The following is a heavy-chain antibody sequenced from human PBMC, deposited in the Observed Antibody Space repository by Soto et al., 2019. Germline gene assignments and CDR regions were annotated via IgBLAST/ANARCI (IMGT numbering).Heavy chain of an antibody. D-gene: IGHD2-21*02. Sequence: GGSLRLSCAGSGFTFRNSEMFWVRQAPGKGLEWVSKINYSGSNIYYSKSVKGRFTISRDNAKNSLYLQMNSLTDEDTAIYFCASEALCGADCYFFEYWGPGTLVTVS. J-gene: IGHJ4*02. V-gene: IGHV3-48*03. CDR3: ASEALCGADCYFFEY. CDR2: INYSGSNI. CDR1: GFTFRNSE.